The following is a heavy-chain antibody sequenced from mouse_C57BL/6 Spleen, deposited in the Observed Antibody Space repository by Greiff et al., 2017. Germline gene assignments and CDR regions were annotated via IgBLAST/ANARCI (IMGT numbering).Heavy chain of an antibody. D-gene: IGHD2-5*01. Sequence: VQLQQSGAELVRPGASVTLSCKASGYTFTDYEMHWVKQTPVHGLAWIGAIDPETGGTAYNQKFKGTAILTADKSSSTAYMALRSLTSEDSAVYYCTRLIVTWYCEVWGTGTTVTVSS. CDR3: TRLIVTWYCEV. CDR1: GYTFTDYE. J-gene: IGHJ1*03. CDR2: IDPETGGT. V-gene: IGHV1-15*01.